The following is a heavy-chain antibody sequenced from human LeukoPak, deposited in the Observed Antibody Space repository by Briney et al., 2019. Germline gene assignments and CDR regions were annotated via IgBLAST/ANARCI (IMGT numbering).Heavy chain of an antibody. CDR2: ISSRGTTK. CDR1: GFTFSDYY. CDR3: AKDTIAAAGTTIGGAFDI. D-gene: IGHD6-13*01. J-gene: IGHJ3*02. Sequence: PGGSLRLSCAASGFTFSDYYMSWIRQAPGKGLEWVSYISSRGTTKYYADSVKGRITISRDNAKNSLFLQMNSLRAEDTAVYYCAKDTIAAAGTTIGGAFDIWGQGTMVTVSS. V-gene: IGHV3-11*01.